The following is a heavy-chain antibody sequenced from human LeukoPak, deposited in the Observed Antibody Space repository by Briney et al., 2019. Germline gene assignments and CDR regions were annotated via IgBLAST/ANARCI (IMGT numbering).Heavy chain of an antibody. D-gene: IGHD2-2*01. CDR2: ISGSGGST. J-gene: IGHJ5*02. Sequence: GGSLRLSCAASGFTFSSYAMSWVRQAPGKGLEWVSAISGSGGSTYYVDPVKGRFTISRDNSKNTLYLQMNSLRAEDTAVYYCAKDLDSFVPAAILNWFDPWGQGTLVTVSS. V-gene: IGHV3-23*01. CDR1: GFTFSSYA. CDR3: AKDLDSFVPAAILNWFDP.